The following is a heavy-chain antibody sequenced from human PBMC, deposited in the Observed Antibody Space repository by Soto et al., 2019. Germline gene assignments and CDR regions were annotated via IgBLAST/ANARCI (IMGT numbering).Heavy chain of an antibody. CDR1: EYTFTNYD. J-gene: IGHJ4*02. CDR2: MNPNSGDT. Sequence: QVQLVQSGAEVKKPGASVKVSCKASEYTFTNYDFTWVRQTTGQGLEWMGWMNPNSGDTGYAQKFQGRVTMTRNSSINTAYMELSSLTSEDTVVYYCARGPRNWGADYWGQGTLVTVSS. D-gene: IGHD7-27*01. CDR3: ARGPRNWGADY. V-gene: IGHV1-8*02.